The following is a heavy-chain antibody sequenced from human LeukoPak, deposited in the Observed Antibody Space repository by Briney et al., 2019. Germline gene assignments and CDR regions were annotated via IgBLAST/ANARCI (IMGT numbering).Heavy chain of an antibody. CDR3: AKPYGGLFDY. CDR1: RFTFSSYG. CDR2: IRYDGSNK. V-gene: IGHV3-30*02. Sequence: GGSLRLSCAASRFTFSSYGMHWVRQAPGKGLEWVAFIRYDGSNKYYADSVKGRFTISRDNSKNTLYLQMNSLRAEDTAVYYCAKPYGGLFDYWGQGTLVTVSS. J-gene: IGHJ4*02. D-gene: IGHD4-17*01.